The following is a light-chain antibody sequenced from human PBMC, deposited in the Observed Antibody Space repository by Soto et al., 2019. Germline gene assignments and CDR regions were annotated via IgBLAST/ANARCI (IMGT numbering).Light chain of an antibody. V-gene: IGKV3-11*01. Sequence: EIVLTQSPATLSLSPGEGATLSCRASQSVSNYLAWYQQKPGQAPRLLIFDASKRATGIPARFSGSESGTDFTINISSLEPEDFVVYYCQQRRNWPLTFGGGTKVEIK. CDR2: DAS. CDR1: QSVSNY. J-gene: IGKJ4*01. CDR3: QQRRNWPLT.